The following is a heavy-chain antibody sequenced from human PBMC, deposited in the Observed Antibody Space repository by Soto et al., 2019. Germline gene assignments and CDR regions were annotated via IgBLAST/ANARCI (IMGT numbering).Heavy chain of an antibody. CDR2: VKFDGSAV. Sequence: EVYLVESGGGLVQRGGSLRVSCAAFGFSLSSHSMSWVRQARGKGLEWVASVKFDGSAVFYLDSVKGRFTISRDHAENILSLQMDNLRDEDTAVYYGARLVYDVTTYDVWGQGTLVTVSS. V-gene: IGHV3-7*01. J-gene: IGHJ4*02. CDR1: GFSLSSHS. CDR3: ARLVYDVTTYDV. D-gene: IGHD2-8*01.